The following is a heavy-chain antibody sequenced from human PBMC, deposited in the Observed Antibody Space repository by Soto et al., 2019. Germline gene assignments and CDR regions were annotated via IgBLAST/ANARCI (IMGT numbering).Heavy chain of an antibody. D-gene: IGHD1-26*01. CDR2: IYYSGST. CDR1: GGSVSSGSYY. Sequence: PSETLSLTCTVSGGSVSSGSYYWSWIRQPPGKGLEWIGYIYYSGSTNYNPSLKSRVTISVDTSKNQFSLKLSSVTAAATAVYYCARGGRKSVSYPGIDYWGQGTLVTVSS. J-gene: IGHJ4*02. CDR3: ARGGRKSVSYPGIDY. V-gene: IGHV4-61*01.